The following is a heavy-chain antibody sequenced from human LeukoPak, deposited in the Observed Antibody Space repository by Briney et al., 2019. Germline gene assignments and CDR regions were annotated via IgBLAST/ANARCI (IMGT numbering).Heavy chain of an antibody. D-gene: IGHD3-9*01. CDR1: GYTLTELS. J-gene: IGHJ3*02. CDR2: ISSSGSTV. CDR3: ARDKLRYSDWSGIDI. V-gene: IGHV3-11*04. Sequence: SCKVSGYTLTELSMHWVRQAPGKGLEWVSYISSSGSTVKYADSVKGRFTVSRDNAKNSLYLQMNSLRAEDTAVYYCARDKLRYSDWSGIDIWGQGTMVTVSS.